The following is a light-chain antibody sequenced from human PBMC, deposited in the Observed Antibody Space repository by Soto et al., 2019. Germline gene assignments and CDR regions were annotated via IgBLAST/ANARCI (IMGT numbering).Light chain of an antibody. Sequence: DIQMTQSPSSLSASVGDRVTITCRASQSISSYLNWYQQKPGKAPNLLIYSASSLHSGVPSRFSGSGSGTDFTLTISSLQPEDFATYYCQQSYNNPKTFGQGTKVDIK. J-gene: IGKJ1*01. CDR3: QQSYNNPKT. V-gene: IGKV1-39*01. CDR2: SAS. CDR1: QSISSY.